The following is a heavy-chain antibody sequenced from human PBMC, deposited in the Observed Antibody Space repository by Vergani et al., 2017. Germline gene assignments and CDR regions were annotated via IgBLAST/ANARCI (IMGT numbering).Heavy chain of an antibody. Sequence: QVQLVQSGAEVKKPGSSVKVSCKASGGTFSSYAISWVRQAPGQGLEWMGGINPIFGTANYAQKFQGRVTITADESTSTAYMELSRLRSEDTAAYYCAGYREPPLYYYGMDVGGQGSTVTVSS. CDR3: AGYREPPLYYYGMDV. CDR1: GGTFSSYA. CDR2: INPIFGTA. J-gene: IGHJ6*02. V-gene: IGHV1-69*01. D-gene: IGHD3-16*02.